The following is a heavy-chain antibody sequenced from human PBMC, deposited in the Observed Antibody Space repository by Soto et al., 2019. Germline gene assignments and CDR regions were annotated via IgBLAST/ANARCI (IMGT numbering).Heavy chain of an antibody. D-gene: IGHD4-17*01. Sequence: PGGSLRLSCAASGFTVSSYGRHWVRQAPGKGLEWLAFISYDGHNTYYADSVKGRFAVSRDNSKNTQFLYMSGLRVDDTAVYYCARDYISAVTFFLDYWGQGALVTVSS. V-gene: IGHV3-30*03. CDR2: ISYDGHNT. CDR3: ARDYISAVTFFLDY. CDR1: GFTVSSYG. J-gene: IGHJ4*02.